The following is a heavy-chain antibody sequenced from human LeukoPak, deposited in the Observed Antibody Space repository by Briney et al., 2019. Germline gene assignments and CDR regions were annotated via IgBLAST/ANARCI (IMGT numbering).Heavy chain of an antibody. V-gene: IGHV4-59*12. Sequence: SETLSLTCSVSGGSISSYYWSWIRQSPENGLEWIGYIYNSGNTNYNLFLKSRVAISADMSKNQISLKLTSVTGADTAVYYCAGERGEEYSSGWYKTNFFDNWGQGIRVTVSS. CDR1: GGSISSYY. D-gene: IGHD6-19*01. CDR2: IYNSGNT. CDR3: AGERGEEYSSGWYKTNFFDN. J-gene: IGHJ4*02.